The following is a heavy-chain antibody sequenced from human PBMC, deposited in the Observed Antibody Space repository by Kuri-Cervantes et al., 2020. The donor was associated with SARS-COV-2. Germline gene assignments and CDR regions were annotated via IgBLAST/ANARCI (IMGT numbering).Heavy chain of an antibody. Sequence: GSLRLSCTVSGGSVSSGSYYWSWIRQPPGKGLEWIGYIYYSGSTNYNPSLKSRVTISVDTSKNQFSLKLSSVTAADTAVYYCARGRKGATVTTSPDLWGRGTLVTVSS. CDR1: GGSVSSGSYY. D-gene: IGHD4-11*01. CDR2: IYYSGST. V-gene: IGHV4-61*01. J-gene: IGHJ2*01. CDR3: ARGRKGATVTTSPDL.